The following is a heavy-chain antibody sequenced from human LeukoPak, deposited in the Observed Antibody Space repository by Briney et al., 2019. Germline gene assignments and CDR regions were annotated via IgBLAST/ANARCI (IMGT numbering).Heavy chain of an antibody. CDR3: ARADPYGDSTPDY. V-gene: IGHV3-48*03. J-gene: IGHJ4*02. CDR1: GFTFSGHE. CDR2: ISTTGSTI. D-gene: IGHD4-17*01. Sequence: GGSLRLSCAASGFTFSGHEMNWVRQTPGKGLKWLSYISTTGSTIYYADSVKGRFTISRDNAKNSLYLQMNSLRAEDTAIYYCARADPYGDSTPDYWGQGTPVTVSS.